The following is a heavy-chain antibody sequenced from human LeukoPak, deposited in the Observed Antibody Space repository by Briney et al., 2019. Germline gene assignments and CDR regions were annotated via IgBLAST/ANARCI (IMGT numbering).Heavy chain of an antibody. CDR2: IHTSGST. V-gene: IGHV4-4*07. CDR1: GDSSSHYY. CDR3: AGAKIKTGNFDY. Sequence: SETLSLTCSVSGDSSSHYYWSWFRQPPGKGLEWIGLIHTSGSTNYNPSLQSRVTMSVDTSKGQFSLKLSSVTAADTAVYYCAGAKIKTGNFDYWGQGTLVTVSS. J-gene: IGHJ4*02. D-gene: IGHD6-13*01.